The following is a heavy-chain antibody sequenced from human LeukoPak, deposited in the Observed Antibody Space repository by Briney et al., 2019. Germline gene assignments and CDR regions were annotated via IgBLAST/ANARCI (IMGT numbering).Heavy chain of an antibody. J-gene: IGHJ4*02. CDR2: INHSGST. Sequence: SETLSLTCTVSGYSISSGYFWGWIRQPPGKGLEWIGEINHSGSTNYNPSLKSRVTMSVDTSKNQFSLKLSSVTAADTAVYYCARLLRLRVPAAMGFDYWGQGTLVTVSS. D-gene: IGHD2-2*01. V-gene: IGHV4-38-2*02. CDR3: ARLLRLRVPAAMGFDY. CDR1: GYSISSGYF.